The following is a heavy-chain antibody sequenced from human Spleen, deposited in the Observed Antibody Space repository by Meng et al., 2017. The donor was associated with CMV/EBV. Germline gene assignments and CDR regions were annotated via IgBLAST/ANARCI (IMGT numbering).Heavy chain of an antibody. CDR2: INQDGSDT. CDR3: AKDMRESTVVGSVGMLRTGYNGMDV. J-gene: IGHJ6*02. V-gene: IGHV3-7*03. CDR1: GFTFRSYW. D-gene: IGHD2-21*01. Sequence: GESLKISCVASGFTFRSYWMTWVRQAPGEALEWVANINQDGSDTYYADSVKGRFTISRDSAKKSLYLQMSSLRVEDTALYYCAKDMRESTVVGSVGMLRTGYNGMDVWGQGTTVTVSS.